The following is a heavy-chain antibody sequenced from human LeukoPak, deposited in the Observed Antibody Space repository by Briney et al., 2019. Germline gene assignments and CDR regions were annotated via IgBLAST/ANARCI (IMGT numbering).Heavy chain of an antibody. V-gene: IGHV4-34*01. Sequence: SETLPLTCAVYGGSFSGYYWGWIRQPPGKGLEWIGEINHSGSTNYNPSLKSRVTISVDTSKNQFSLKLSSVTAADTAVYYCARDAAEDYYYYMDVWGKGTTVTVSS. CDR2: INHSGST. CDR3: ARDAAEDYYYYMDV. J-gene: IGHJ6*03. D-gene: IGHD6-13*01. CDR1: GGSFSGYY.